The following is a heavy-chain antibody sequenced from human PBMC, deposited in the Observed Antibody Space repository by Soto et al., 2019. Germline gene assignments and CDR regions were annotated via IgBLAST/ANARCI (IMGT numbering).Heavy chain of an antibody. CDR3: ARDQTTVTAQSPAYYFDY. CDR2: INPSGGST. J-gene: IGHJ4*02. D-gene: IGHD4-17*01. CDR1: GYTFTSYA. V-gene: IGHV1-46*01. Sequence: ASVKVSCKASGYTFTSYAMHWVRQDPGQGLEWMGIINPSGGSTGYAQKFQGRVTMTRDTSTSTVYMELSSLRSEDTAVYYCARDQTTVTAQSPAYYFDYWGQGTLVTVSS.